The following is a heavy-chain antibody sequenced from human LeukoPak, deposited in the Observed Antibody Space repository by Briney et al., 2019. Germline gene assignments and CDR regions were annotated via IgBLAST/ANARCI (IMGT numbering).Heavy chain of an antibody. Sequence: GGSLRLSCAASGFTFSSYAMHWVRQAPGKGLEWVAVISYDGSNKYYADSVKGRFTISRDNSKNTLYLQMNSLRAEDTAVYYCARRLYSGYDLREFDYWGQGTLVTVSS. CDR1: GFTFSSYA. CDR2: ISYDGSNK. V-gene: IGHV3-30-3*01. D-gene: IGHD5-12*01. CDR3: ARRLYSGYDLREFDY. J-gene: IGHJ4*02.